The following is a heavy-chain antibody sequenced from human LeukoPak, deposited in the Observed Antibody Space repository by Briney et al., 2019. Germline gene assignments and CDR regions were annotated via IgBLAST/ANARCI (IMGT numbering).Heavy chain of an antibody. CDR1: GFTFDDYA. J-gene: IGHJ3*02. CDR3: AKGMTTVTGENAFDI. CDR2: ISWNSGSI. D-gene: IGHD4-17*01. V-gene: IGHV3-9*01. Sequence: PGGSLRLSCAASGFTFDDYAMHWVRQAPGKGLEWVSGISWNSGSIGYADSVKGRFTISRDNAKNSLYLQMNSLRDEDTALYYCAKGMTTVTGENAFDIWGQGTMVTVSS.